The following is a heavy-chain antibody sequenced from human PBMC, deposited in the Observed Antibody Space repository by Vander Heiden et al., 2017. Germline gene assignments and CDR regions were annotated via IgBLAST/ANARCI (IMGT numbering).Heavy chain of an antibody. CDR2: ISWNSGSI. J-gene: IGHJ4*02. Sequence: EVQLVESGGGLVQPGRSLRLSCAASGFTFDYYATHWVRQAPGKGLEWVSGISWNSGSIGYADSVKGRFTISRDNAKNSLYLQMNSLRAEDTALYYCAKDISSSCSLTDYWGQGTLVTVSS. V-gene: IGHV3-9*01. CDR3: AKDISSSCSLTDY. D-gene: IGHD6-13*01. CDR1: GFTFDYYA.